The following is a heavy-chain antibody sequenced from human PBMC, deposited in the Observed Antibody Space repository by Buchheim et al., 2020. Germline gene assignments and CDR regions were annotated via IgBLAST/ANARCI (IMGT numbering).Heavy chain of an antibody. D-gene: IGHD3-9*01. V-gene: IGHV4-34*01. J-gene: IGHJ3*02. CDR2: INHSGST. CDR3: ARGRVLRYFGLRGAFDI. Sequence: QVQLQQWGAGLLKPSETLSLTCAVYGGSFSGYYWSWIRQPPGKGLEWIGEINHSGSTNYNPSLKSRVTISVDTSKNQFSLKLSSVTAADTAVYYCARGRVLRYFGLRGAFDIWGQGT. CDR1: GGSFSGYY.